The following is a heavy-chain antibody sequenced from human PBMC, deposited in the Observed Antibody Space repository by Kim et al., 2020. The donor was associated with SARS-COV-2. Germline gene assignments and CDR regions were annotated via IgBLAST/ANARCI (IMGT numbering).Heavy chain of an antibody. V-gene: IGHV4-34*01. D-gene: IGHD3-3*01. CDR3: ARPYPFTIFGVVRAGGFDY. Sequence: SETLSLTCAVYGGSFSGYYWSWIRQPPGKGLEWIGEIHHSGSTNYNPSLKSRVTISVDTSKNQFSLKLSSVTAADTAVYYCARPYPFTIFGVVRAGGFDYWGQGTLVTVSS. CDR1: GGSFSGYY. CDR2: IHHSGST. J-gene: IGHJ4*02.